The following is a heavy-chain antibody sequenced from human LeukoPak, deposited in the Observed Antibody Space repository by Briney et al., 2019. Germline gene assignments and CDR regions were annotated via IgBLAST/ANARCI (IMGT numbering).Heavy chain of an antibody. CDR1: GGSISSYSYY. CDR3: ARHAIPAAGAPFDY. CDR2: IYYSGST. J-gene: IGHJ4*02. Sequence: SETLSLTCTVSGGSISSYSYYWGWIRQPPGKGLEWIGSIYYSGSTYYNPSLKSRVTISVDTSKNQFSLKLTSVTAADTAVYYCARHAIPAAGAPFDYWGQGALVTVSS. D-gene: IGHD6-13*01. V-gene: IGHV4-39*01.